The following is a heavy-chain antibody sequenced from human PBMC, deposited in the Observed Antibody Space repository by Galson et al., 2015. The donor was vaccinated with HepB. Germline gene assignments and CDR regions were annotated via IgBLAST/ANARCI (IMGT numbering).Heavy chain of an antibody. J-gene: IGHJ6*02. D-gene: IGHD3-10*01. V-gene: IGHV1-69*13. Sequence: PVKVSCKASGGTFSSYAISWVRQAPGQGLEWMGGIIPIFGTANYAQKFQGRVTITVDESTSTAYMELSSLRSEDTAVYYYAREFGALPYGMDVWGQGTTVTVSS. CDR3: AREFGALPYGMDV. CDR2: IIPIFGTA. CDR1: GGTFSSYA.